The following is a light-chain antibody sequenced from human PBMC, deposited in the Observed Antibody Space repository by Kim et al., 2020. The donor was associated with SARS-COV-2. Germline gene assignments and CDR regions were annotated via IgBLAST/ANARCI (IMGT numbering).Light chain of an antibody. CDR2: ESS. J-gene: IGKJ5*01. V-gene: IGKV3-11*01. Sequence: EIVLTQSPATLSLSPGERATLSCRASQSINNYLAWYQQKPGQAPSLLIYESSHRATGIPARFSGSGSGTDFTLTISSLEPEDFALYYCQQRRDWPRITFGQGTRLEIK. CDR3: QQRRDWPRIT. CDR1: QSINNY.